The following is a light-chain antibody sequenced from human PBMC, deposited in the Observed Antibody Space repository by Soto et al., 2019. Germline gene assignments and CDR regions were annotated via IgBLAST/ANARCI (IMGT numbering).Light chain of an antibody. Sequence: QSALTQPPSASGSLGQSVTISCTGTSSDVGAYNYVSWYQQHPGKAPKLMIYEVTRRPSGVPDRFSGSKSGNTASLNVSGLQTGDEAEYYCGTWDSRLSANWVFGGGTQLTVL. CDR1: SSDVGAYNY. V-gene: IGLV2-8*01. CDR2: EVT. J-gene: IGLJ3*02. CDR3: GTWDSRLSANWV.